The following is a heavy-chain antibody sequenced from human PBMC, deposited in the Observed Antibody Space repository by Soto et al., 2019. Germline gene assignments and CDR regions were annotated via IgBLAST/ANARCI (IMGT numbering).Heavy chain of an antibody. Sequence: QVQLQESGPGLVKPSETLSLTCTVSGDSISSLYWSWIRQPPGKGLEWIGYIYYSGSINYNPSLKGRVTIXVXPXXNQFSRRLSSVTAADTAVYYCAKSLWDTSGWKTDYWGQGTLVTVSS. V-gene: IGHV4-59*01. CDR3: AKSLWDTSGWKTDY. J-gene: IGHJ4*02. CDR2: IYYSGSI. D-gene: IGHD6-19*01. CDR1: GDSISSLY.